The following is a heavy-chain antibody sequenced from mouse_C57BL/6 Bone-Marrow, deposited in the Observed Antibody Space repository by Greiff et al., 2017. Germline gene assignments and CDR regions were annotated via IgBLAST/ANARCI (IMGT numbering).Heavy chain of an antibody. CDR2: IDPSDSYT. J-gene: IGHJ4*01. CDR3: ARWLLPYAMDY. D-gene: IGHD2-3*01. CDR1: GYTFTRYW. V-gene: IGHV1-69*01. Sequence: VQLQQPGAELVMPGASVKLSCTASGYTFTRYWMHWVKQRPGQGLEWIGEIDPSDSYTNYNQKFKGKSTLTVDKSSSTAYMQLSSLTSEDSAVYYCARWLLPYAMDYWGQGTSVTVSS.